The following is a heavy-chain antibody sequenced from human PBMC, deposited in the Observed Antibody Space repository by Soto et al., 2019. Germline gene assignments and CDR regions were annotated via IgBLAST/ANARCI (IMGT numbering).Heavy chain of an antibody. V-gene: IGHV4-39*01. Sequence: ASETLSLTCTVSGGSISSSSYYWGWIRQPPGKGLEWIGSIYYSGSTYYNPSLKSRVTISVDTSKNQFSLKLSSVTAADTAVYYCARYDSSGYWRDYWGQGTLVTVSS. CDR3: ARYDSSGYWRDY. D-gene: IGHD3-22*01. J-gene: IGHJ4*02. CDR1: GGSISSSSYY. CDR2: IYYSGST.